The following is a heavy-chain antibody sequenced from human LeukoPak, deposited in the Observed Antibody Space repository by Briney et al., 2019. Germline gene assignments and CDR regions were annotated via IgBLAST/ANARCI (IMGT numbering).Heavy chain of an antibody. J-gene: IGHJ4*02. D-gene: IGHD2-2*01. Sequence: GGSLRLSCAASGFTFSSYWMSWVRQAPGKGLEWVANLKQDGSEKYYVDSAKGRFTISRDNAKNSLYLHMNSLRAEDTAVYYCARDRVEIVPAVIDFWGQGALVTVSS. V-gene: IGHV3-7*01. CDR3: ARDRVEIVPAVIDF. CDR2: LKQDGSEK. CDR1: GFTFSSYW.